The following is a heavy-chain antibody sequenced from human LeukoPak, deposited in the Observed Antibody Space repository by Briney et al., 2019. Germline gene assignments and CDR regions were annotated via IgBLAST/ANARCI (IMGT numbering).Heavy chain of an antibody. Sequence: ASVKVSCKASGYTFTGYYMHWVRQAPGQGFEWMGWINPNSGGTNYAQKFQGRVTMTRDTSISTAYMELSRLRSDDTAVYYCARAADTAMAHFDYWGQGTLVTVSS. V-gene: IGHV1-2*02. D-gene: IGHD5-18*01. CDR2: INPNSGGT. CDR1: GYTFTGYY. CDR3: ARAADTAMAHFDY. J-gene: IGHJ4*02.